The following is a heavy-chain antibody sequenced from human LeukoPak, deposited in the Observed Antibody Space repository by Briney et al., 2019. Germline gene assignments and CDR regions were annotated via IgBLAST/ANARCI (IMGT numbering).Heavy chain of an antibody. CDR1: GYTFTMYG. V-gene: IGHV1-18*01. J-gene: IGHJ5*02. D-gene: IGHD2-8*01. CDR2: ISAYNGNT. Sequence: ASVKVSCKASGYTFTMYGITWVRQAPGQGLEWMGWISAYNGNTNYAQKLQGRVTMTTDTSTSTAYMELRSLRSDDTAVYYCARDLSLLFPLGYCTNGVCLPGSWGQGTLVTVSS. CDR3: ARDLSLLFPLGYCTNGVCLPGS.